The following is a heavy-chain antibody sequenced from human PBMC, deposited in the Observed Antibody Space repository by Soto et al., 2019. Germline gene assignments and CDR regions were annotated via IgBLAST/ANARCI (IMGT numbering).Heavy chain of an antibody. V-gene: IGHV1-69*13. CDR3: ARDRDDYYFDY. D-gene: IGHD1-1*01. CDR2: IIPIFGTA. Sequence: SVKVSCKASGGTVSSYAISWLRQAPGQGLEWMGGIIPIFGTANYAQKFQGRVTITADESTSTAYMELSSLRSEDTAVYYCARDRDDYYFDYWGQGTLVTVSS. J-gene: IGHJ4*02. CDR1: GGTVSSYA.